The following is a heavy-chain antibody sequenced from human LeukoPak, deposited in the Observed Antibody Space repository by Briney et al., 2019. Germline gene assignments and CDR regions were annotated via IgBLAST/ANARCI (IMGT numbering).Heavy chain of an antibody. Sequence: SVKVSCKASGGTFSSYAISWVRQAPGQGLEWMGRIIPIFGTANYAQKFQGRVTITTDESTSTAYMELSSLRSEDTAVYHCASYYDFWSGNFDYWGQGTLVTVSS. V-gene: IGHV1-69*05. CDR2: IIPIFGTA. J-gene: IGHJ4*02. CDR3: ASYYDFWSGNFDY. CDR1: GGTFSSYA. D-gene: IGHD3-3*01.